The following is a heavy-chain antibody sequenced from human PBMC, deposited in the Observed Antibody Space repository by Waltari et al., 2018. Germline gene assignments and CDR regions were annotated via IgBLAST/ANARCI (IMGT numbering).Heavy chain of an antibody. V-gene: IGHV1-2*02. Sequence: QVQLVQSGAEVKKPGASVKVSCKASGYTLTGYYMHWVRQAPGQGLEWMGWINPNGGGKTYAQKLQGRVTMTRDTSISTAYMELSRLRSDDTAVYYCARDSGGSGSYYGYWGQGTLVTVSS. J-gene: IGHJ4*02. CDR2: INPNGGGK. CDR1: GYTLTGYY. D-gene: IGHD3-10*01. CDR3: ARDSGGSGSYYGY.